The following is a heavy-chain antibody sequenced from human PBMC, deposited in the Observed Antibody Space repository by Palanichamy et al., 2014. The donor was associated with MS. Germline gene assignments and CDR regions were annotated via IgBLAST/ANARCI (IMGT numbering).Heavy chain of an antibody. CDR2: VYYSGST. CDR1: GGSISSSSYY. D-gene: IGHD6-19*01. Sequence: QLQLQESGPGLVKPSETLSLTCTVSGGSISSSSYYWGWIRQPPGKGLEWIGSVYYSGSTYYNPSLESRVTISVDTSKNQFSLKLSSVIAADTAVYYCARQSSGDYYGMDVWGQGTTVTVSS. V-gene: IGHV4-39*01. J-gene: IGHJ6*02. CDR3: ARQSSGDYYGMDV.